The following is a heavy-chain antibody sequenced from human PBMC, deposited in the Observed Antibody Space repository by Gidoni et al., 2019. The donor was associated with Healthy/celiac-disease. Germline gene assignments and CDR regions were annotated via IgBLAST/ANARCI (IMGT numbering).Heavy chain of an antibody. D-gene: IGHD4-4*01. CDR2: ISSSSSYI. Sequence: EVQLVESGGGLVKPGGSLRLSCAASGFTFSSYSMNWVRQAPGKGLEWVSSISSSSSYIYYADSVKGRFTISRDNAKNSLYLQMNSLRAEDTAVYYCARERATTVTTTNWFDPWGQGTLVTVSS. CDR3: ARERATTVTTTNWFDP. J-gene: IGHJ5*02. V-gene: IGHV3-21*01. CDR1: GFTFSSYS.